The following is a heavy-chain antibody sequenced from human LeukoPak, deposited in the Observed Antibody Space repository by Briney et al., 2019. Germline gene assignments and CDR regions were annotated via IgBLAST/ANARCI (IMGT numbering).Heavy chain of an antibody. V-gene: IGHV3-30-3*01. CDR2: ISYDGSNK. CDR1: GFTFSSYA. Sequence: SGGSLGLSCAASGFTFSSYAMHWVRQAPGKGLEWVAVISYDGSNKYCADSVKGRFTISRDNSKSTLYLQMNSLRAEDTAVYYCARDIVGASDYWGQGTLVTVSS. CDR3: ARDIVGASDY. J-gene: IGHJ4*02. D-gene: IGHD1-26*01.